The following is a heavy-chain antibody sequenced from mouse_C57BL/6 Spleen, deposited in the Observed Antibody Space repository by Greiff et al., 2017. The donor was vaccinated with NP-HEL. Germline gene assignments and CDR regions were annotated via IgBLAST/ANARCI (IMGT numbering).Heavy chain of an antibody. CDR1: GYSFTGYY. D-gene: IGHD1-1*01. V-gene: IGHV1-42*01. Sequence: VQLQQSGPELVKPGASVKISCKASGYSFTGYYMNWVKQSPEKSLEWIGEINPSTGGTTYNQKFKAKATLTVDKSSSTAYMQLKSLTSEDSAVYYCARGGITTVVATNWYFDVWGTGTTVTVSS. CDR2: INPSTGGT. CDR3: ARGGITTVVATNWYFDV. J-gene: IGHJ1*03.